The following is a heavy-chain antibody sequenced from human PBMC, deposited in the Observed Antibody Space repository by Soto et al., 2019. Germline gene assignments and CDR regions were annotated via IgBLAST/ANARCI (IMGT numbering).Heavy chain of an antibody. CDR2: IYSGGST. J-gene: IGHJ4*02. CDR3: AREAFITGTTGDY. Sequence: SLRLSCAASGFTVSSNYMSWVRQAPGKGLEWVSVIYSGGSTYYADSVKGRFTISRDNSKNTLYLQMDSLRAEDTAIYYCAREAFITGTTGDYWGQGTLVTVSS. D-gene: IGHD1-20*01. CDR1: GFTVSSNY. V-gene: IGHV3-53*01.